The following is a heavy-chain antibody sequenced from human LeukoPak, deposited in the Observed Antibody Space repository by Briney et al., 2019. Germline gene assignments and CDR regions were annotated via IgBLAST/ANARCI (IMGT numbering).Heavy chain of an antibody. J-gene: IGHJ6*03. D-gene: IGHD5-12*01. V-gene: IGHV1-2*02. CDR1: GGTKYYA. CDR2: INPNSGGT. Sequence: ASVKVSCKVSGGTKYYAISWVRQAPGQGLEWMGWINPNSGGTNYAQKFQGRVTMTGDTSISTAYMELSSLRSDDTAVYYCARLYSGYGNYYYYMDVWGKGTTVTVSS. CDR3: ARLYSGYGNYYYYMDV.